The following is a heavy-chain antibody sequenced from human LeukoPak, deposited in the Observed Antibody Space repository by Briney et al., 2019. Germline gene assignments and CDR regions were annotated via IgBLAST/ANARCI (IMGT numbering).Heavy chain of an antibody. Sequence: PGGSLRLSCAASGFTFSSYSMNWVRQAPGKGLEWVSSISSSSSYIYYADSVKGRFTISRDNAKNSLYLQMNSLRAEDTAVYYCARSTGAYDILTGYYPTHAFDIWGQGTMVTVSS. V-gene: IGHV3-21*01. CDR1: GFTFSSYS. CDR2: ISSSSSYI. J-gene: IGHJ3*02. CDR3: ARSTGAYDILTGYYPTHAFDI. D-gene: IGHD3-9*01.